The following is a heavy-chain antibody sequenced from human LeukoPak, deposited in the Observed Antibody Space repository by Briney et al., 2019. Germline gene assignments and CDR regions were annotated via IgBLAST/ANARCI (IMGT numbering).Heavy chain of an antibody. D-gene: IGHD1-26*01. J-gene: IGHJ4*02. V-gene: IGHV1-18*01. CDR3: ARDGGWELPGGIDY. Sequence: GASVKVSCKASSYTFTRYGISWVRQAPGQGLEWMGWISAYNGNTNYAQKLQGRVTMTTDTSTNTAYMELRSLRSDDTAVYYCARDGGWELPGGIDYWGQGTLVTVSS. CDR2: ISAYNGNT. CDR1: SYTFTRYG.